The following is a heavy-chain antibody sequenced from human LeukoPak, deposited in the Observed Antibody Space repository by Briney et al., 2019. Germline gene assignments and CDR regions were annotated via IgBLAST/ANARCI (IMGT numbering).Heavy chain of an antibody. V-gene: IGHV4-59*01. CDR1: GGSISSYY. CDR2: IYYSGST. Sequence: SETLSLTCTVSGGSISSYYWSWIRQPPGKGLEWIGYIYYSGSTNYNPSLKSRVTISVDTSKNQFSLKLSSVTAADTAVYYCARERLMAQEDSSGWYYFDYWGQGTLVTVSS. D-gene: IGHD6-19*01. CDR3: ARERLMAQEDSSGWYYFDY. J-gene: IGHJ4*02.